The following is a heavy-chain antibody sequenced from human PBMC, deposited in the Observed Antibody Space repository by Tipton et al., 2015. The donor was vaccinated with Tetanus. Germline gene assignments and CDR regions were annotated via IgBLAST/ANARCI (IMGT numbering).Heavy chain of an antibody. Sequence: QLVQSGAEVKKPGASVKVSCKASGYTFTSFGINWVRQAPGQGLEWMGWINTDKGSTNYAQNLQGRVIMTTDTSTLTAYMELRSLRSDDTAVYYCARGGTMDYWGQGTLVIVSS. CDR1: GYTFTSFG. V-gene: IGHV1-18*01. D-gene: IGHD1-1*01. CDR3: ARGGTMDY. J-gene: IGHJ4*02. CDR2: INTDKGST.